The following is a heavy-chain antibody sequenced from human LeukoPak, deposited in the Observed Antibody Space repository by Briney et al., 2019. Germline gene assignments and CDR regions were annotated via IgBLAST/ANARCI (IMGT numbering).Heavy chain of an antibody. D-gene: IGHD2-15*01. CDR2: TIPIFGTA. V-gene: IGHV1-69*13. CDR1: GGTFSSYA. CDR3: ARTLVYCSGGSCYDGAFDI. Sequence: ASVKVSCKASGGTFSSYAISWVRQAPGQGLEWMGGTIPIFGTANYAQKFQGRVTITADESTSTAYMELSSLRSEDTAVYYCARTLVYCSGGSCYDGAFDIWGQGTMVTVSS. J-gene: IGHJ3*02.